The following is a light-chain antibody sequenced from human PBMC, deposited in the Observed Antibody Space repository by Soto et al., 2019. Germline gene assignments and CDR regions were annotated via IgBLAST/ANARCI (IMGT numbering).Light chain of an antibody. J-gene: IGKJ2*02. CDR2: KAS. CDR1: QSISSW. Sequence: DIQVTQSPSTLSASVGDRVTITCRASQSISSWLAWYQQKPGKAPKLLIYKASNLESGVPSRFSGSGSGTEFTLTISSLQPDDFATYYCQQYLRPCPFGPGPKLEIK. CDR3: QQYLRPCP. V-gene: IGKV1-5*03.